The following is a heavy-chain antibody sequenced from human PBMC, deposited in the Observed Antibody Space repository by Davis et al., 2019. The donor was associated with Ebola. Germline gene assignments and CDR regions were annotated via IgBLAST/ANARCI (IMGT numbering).Heavy chain of an antibody. V-gene: IGHV1-2*02. CDR2: INPNSGGT. D-gene: IGHD6-6*01. J-gene: IGHJ4*02. CDR3: ARAARLDY. Sequence: ASVKVSCKASGYTFTSYGISWVRQAPGQGLEWMGWINPNSGGTNYAQKFPCRVTLTRDTSISTAYMELSRLRSDDTAVYYCARAARLDYWGQGTLVTVSS. CDR1: GYTFTSYG.